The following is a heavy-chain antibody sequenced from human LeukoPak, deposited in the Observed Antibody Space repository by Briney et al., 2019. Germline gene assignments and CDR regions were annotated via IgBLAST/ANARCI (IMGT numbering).Heavy chain of an antibody. CDR1: GFTVSTNY. CDR3: AGAPPYPPPSGDY. J-gene: IGHJ4*02. CDR2: IYSGGTT. D-gene: IGHD1-14*01. Sequence: GGSLRLSCAASGFTVSTNYMTWVRQAPGKGLEWVSFIYSGGTTYYADPVKGRFTISRDNSKNTVYLQMNSLRADDTAVYSCAGAPPYPPPSGDYWGQGSLVTVSS. V-gene: IGHV3-53*01.